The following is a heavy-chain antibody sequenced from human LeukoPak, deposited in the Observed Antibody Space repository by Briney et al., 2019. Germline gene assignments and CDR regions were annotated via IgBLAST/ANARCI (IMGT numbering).Heavy chain of an antibody. Sequence: SETLSLTCTFSGSSINSYYWGWIRRPPGKGLEWIGSIYYSGSTYYNPSLKSRVTILVDTSKNQFSLKLSSVTAADTAVYYCARGTDSSSWYDYYYGMDVWGQGTTVTVSS. J-gene: IGHJ6*02. CDR1: GSSINSYY. CDR3: ARGTDSSSWYDYYYGMDV. V-gene: IGHV4-39*07. CDR2: IYYSGST. D-gene: IGHD6-13*01.